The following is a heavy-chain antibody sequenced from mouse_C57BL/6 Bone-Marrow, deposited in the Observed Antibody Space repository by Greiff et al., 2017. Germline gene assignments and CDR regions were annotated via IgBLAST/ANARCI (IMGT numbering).Heavy chain of an antibody. V-gene: IGHV5-12*01. CDR1: GFTFSDYY. D-gene: IGHD2-13*01. J-gene: IGHJ3*01. Sequence: DVMLVESGGGLVQPGGSLKLSCAASGFTFSDYYMYWVRQTPEKRLEWVAYISNGGGSTYYPDTVKGRFTISRDYAKNTLYLQMSRLKSEDTAMYCCARHDFFAYWGQGTLVTVSA. CDR2: ISNGGGST. CDR3: ARHDFFAY.